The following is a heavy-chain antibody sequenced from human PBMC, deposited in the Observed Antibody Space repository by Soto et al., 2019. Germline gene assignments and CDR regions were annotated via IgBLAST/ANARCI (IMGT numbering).Heavy chain of an antibody. CDR2: IYHSGST. J-gene: IGHJ3*02. Sequence: SETLSPTCHVYAGCISGGRYSWSWIRQPPGKGLEWIGYIYHSGSTYYNPSLKSRVTISVDRSKNQFSLKLSSVTAADTAVYYCARTPDIWGQGTMVTVSS. CDR3: ARTPDI. V-gene: IGHV4-30-2*01. CDR1: AGCISGGRYS.